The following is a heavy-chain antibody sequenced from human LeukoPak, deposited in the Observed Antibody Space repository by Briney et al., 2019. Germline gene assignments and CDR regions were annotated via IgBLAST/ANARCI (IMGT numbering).Heavy chain of an antibody. CDR2: ISSVSSYI. CDR1: GFAFSSYS. D-gene: IGHD6-13*01. Sequence: PGGSLRLSCAASGFAFSSYSMNWVRQAPGKGLEWVSSISSVSSYIYYADSVKGRFTISRDNAKNSLYLQMNSLRAEDTAVYYCASVYSSSWCDDYWGQGTLVTVSS. V-gene: IGHV3-21*01. CDR3: ASVYSSSWCDDY. J-gene: IGHJ4*02.